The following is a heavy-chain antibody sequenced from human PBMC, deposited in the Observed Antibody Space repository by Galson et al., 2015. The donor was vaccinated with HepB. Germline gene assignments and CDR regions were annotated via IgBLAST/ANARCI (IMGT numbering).Heavy chain of an antibody. CDR1: GYTLTSYG. Sequence: SVKVPCKASGYTLTSYGISWVRQAPGQGLEWMGWISAYNGNTNYAQKLQGRVTMTTDTSTSTAYMELRSLRSDDTAVYYCAGTNWISPRVPYYYMDVWGKGTTVTVSS. J-gene: IGHJ6*03. CDR3: AGTNWISPRVPYYYMDV. D-gene: IGHD1-1*01. CDR2: ISAYNGNT. V-gene: IGHV1-18*01.